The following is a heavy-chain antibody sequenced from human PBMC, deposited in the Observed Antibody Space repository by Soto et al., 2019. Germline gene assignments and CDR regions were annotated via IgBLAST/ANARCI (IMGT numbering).Heavy chain of an antibody. Sequence: EVQLLESGGGLIQPGGSLRLSCAASGFTFSHFAMSWVRQAPGKGLEWVSSVSDSGSSTYLADSVNGRFTISRDNSKKTMVLQMNSLRAEDTAVYYCAKGNYYDSSGTNAFDMWGQGTTVTVSS. CDR3: AKGNYYDSSGTNAFDM. V-gene: IGHV3-23*01. J-gene: IGHJ3*02. CDR2: VSDSGSST. D-gene: IGHD3-22*01. CDR1: GFTFSHFA.